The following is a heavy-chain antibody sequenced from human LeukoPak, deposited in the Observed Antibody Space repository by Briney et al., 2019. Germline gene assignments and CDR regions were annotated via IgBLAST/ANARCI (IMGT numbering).Heavy chain of an antibody. CDR3: ARDFRYYYGSGSPYGMDV. J-gene: IGHJ6*02. V-gene: IGHV1-2*04. CDR2: INPNSGGT. D-gene: IGHD3-10*01. Sequence: ASVKVSCKASGYTFTGYYMHWVRQAPGQGLEWMGWINPNSGGTNYAQKFQGWVTMTRDTSISTAYMELSRLRSDDTAVYYCARDFRYYYGSGSPYGMDVWGQGTTVTVS. CDR1: GYTFTGYY.